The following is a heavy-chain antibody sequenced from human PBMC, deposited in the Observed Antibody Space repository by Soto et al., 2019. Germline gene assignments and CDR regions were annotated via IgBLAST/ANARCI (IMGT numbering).Heavy chain of an antibody. J-gene: IGHJ6*02. Sequence: ASVKVSCKASGGTFSSYAISWVRQAPGQGLEWMGGIIPIFGTANYAQKFQGRVTITADESTSTAYMELSSLRSEDTAVYYCARHGCSGGSCYSRHGMDVWGQGTTVTVSS. D-gene: IGHD2-15*01. CDR1: GGTFSSYA. CDR2: IIPIFGTA. V-gene: IGHV1-69*13. CDR3: ARHGCSGGSCYSRHGMDV.